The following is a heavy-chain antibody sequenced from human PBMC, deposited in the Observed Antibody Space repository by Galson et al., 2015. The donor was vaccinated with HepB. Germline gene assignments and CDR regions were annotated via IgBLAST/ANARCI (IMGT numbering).Heavy chain of an antibody. CDR1: GFTFSSYA. CDR2: ISYDGSNK. V-gene: IGHV3-30*04. J-gene: IGHJ6*02. D-gene: IGHD2-2*01. CDR3: AKGLGYCSSTSCYPYYYYGMDV. Sequence: SLRLSCAASGFTFSSYAMHWVRQAPGKGLEWAAVISYDGSNKYYADSVKGRFTISRDNAKNSLYLQMNSLRAEDTALYYCAKGLGYCSSTSCYPYYYYGMDVWGQGTTVTVSS.